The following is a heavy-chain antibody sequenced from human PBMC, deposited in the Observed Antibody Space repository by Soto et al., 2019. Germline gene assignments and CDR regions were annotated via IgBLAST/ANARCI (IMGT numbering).Heavy chain of an antibody. CDR3: ARDYISISGWTRLRGKYDAFDI. D-gene: IGHD6-19*01. J-gene: IGHJ3*02. V-gene: IGHV3-66*01. CDR1: GFTVSSNY. Sequence: GGSLILSCAAPGFTVSSNYMSWVRQAPGKGLEWVSVIYSGGSTYYADSVKGRFTISRDNSKNTLYLQMNSLRAEDTAVYYCARDYISISGWTRLRGKYDAFDIWGQGTMVTVSS. CDR2: IYSGGST.